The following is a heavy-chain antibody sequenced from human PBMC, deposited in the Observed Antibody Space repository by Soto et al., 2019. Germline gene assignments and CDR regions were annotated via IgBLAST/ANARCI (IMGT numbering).Heavy chain of an antibody. Sequence: EVQLVESGGGLVQPGKSLRISCAASGFTFDAHAMDWVRQGPGKGLEWVARISWNSETLGYADSVKGRFINSRDNAKNAVYPDINGLRPQDTAVSFGTRGSAAARSYFFDSWGRGTLVTVSS. CDR2: ISWNSETL. V-gene: IGHV3-9*01. CDR1: GFTFDAHA. D-gene: IGHD6-13*01. CDR3: TRGSAAARSYFFDS. J-gene: IGHJ5*01.